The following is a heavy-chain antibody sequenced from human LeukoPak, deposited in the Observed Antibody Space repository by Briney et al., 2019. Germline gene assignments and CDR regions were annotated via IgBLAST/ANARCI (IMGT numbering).Heavy chain of an antibody. CDR2: IIPIFGTA. V-gene: IGHV1-69*13. J-gene: IGHJ4*02. Sequence: SVKVSCKASGGTFSSYAISWVRQAPGQGLEWMGGIIPIFGTANYVQKFQGRVTITADESTSTAYMELSSLRSEDTAVYYCARSASGSYGGFDYWGQGTLVTVSS. D-gene: IGHD1-26*01. CDR3: ARSASGSYGGFDY. CDR1: GGTFSSYA.